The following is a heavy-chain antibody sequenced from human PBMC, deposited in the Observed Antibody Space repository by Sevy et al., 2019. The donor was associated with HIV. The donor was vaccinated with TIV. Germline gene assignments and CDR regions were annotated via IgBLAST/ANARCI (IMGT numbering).Heavy chain of an antibody. J-gene: IGHJ4*02. V-gene: IGHV3-66*01. D-gene: IGHD5-18*01. Sequence: GGSLRLSCAASGFPFSNYAMSWVRQAPGKGLEWVSVIYSDETTYHADSVKDRFTISRDNSKNMLYLQMSSLRAEDTAIYYCARGKSGYGYALNYWGQGTLVTVSS. CDR1: GFPFSNYA. CDR3: ARGKSGYGYALNY. CDR2: IYSDETT.